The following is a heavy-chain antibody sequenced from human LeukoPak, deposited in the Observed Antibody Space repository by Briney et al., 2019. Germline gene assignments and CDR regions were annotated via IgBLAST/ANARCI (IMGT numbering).Heavy chain of an antibody. CDR3: ASNSGYSYGYVGY. CDR1: GFTFSSYA. V-gene: IGHV3-30-3*01. D-gene: IGHD5-18*01. J-gene: IGHJ4*02. Sequence: GGSLRLSCAASGFTFSSYAMHWVRQAPGKGLEWVAVISYDGSNKYYADSVKGRFTISRDNSKNTLYLQMNSLRAEDTAVYYCASNSGYSYGYVGYWGQGTLVTVSS. CDR2: ISYDGSNK.